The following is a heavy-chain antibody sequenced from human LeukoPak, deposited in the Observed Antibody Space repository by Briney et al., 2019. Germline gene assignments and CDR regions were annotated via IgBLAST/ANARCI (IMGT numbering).Heavy chain of an antibody. V-gene: IGHV3-7*03. CDR3: ARRPAPGYYMDV. CDR1: GFTFSSYW. Sequence: GSLRLSCAASGFTFSSYWMSWVRQAPGKGLEWVANIKQDGSEKYYVDSVKGRFTISRDNAKNTRYLQMNSLGAEDTAVYYCARRPAPGYYMDVWGKGTTVTISS. CDR2: IKQDGSEK. D-gene: IGHD2-2*01. J-gene: IGHJ6*03.